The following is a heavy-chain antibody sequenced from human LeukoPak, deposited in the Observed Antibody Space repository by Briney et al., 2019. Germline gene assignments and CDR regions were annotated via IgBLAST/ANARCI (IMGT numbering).Heavy chain of an antibody. CDR1: GFTFSNYW. CDR3: ARTRTGRYYYYYYGMDV. D-gene: IGHD1-14*01. V-gene: IGHV3-7*01. Sequence: GGSLRLSCAASGFTFSNYWMSWVRQAPGKGLEWVANIKQDESKEYYGDSVKGRFTISRDNAKNSLYLQMNSLRAEDTAVYYCARTRTGRYYYYYYGMDVWGQGTTVTVSS. CDR2: IKQDESKE. J-gene: IGHJ6*02.